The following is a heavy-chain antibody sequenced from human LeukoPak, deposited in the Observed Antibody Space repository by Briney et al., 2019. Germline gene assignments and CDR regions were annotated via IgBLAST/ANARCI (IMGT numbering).Heavy chain of an antibody. D-gene: IGHD5-24*01. CDR3: AKKGESLDYYAMDV. CDR2: INVHNGRA. J-gene: IGHJ6*02. CDR1: GFTFTRYA. Sequence: PGGSLRLSCAASGFTFTRYAMSWVRHAPGRGLEWVASINVHNGRAYYVESVKGRFTISRDDFENTVFLHMNSLRAEDTAIYYCAKKGESLDYYAMDVWGQGTTVTVSS. V-gene: IGHV3-23*01.